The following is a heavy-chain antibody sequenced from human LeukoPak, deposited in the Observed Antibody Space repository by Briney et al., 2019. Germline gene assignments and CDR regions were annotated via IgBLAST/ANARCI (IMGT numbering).Heavy chain of an antibody. CDR2: IKQDGSDK. CDR3: ARLYCGIGTCYYYYMDV. Sequence: TGGSLRLSCAASGFPFSAYWMIWVRQALGKGPQWVADIKQDGSDKYYVDSVKGRFTISRDNAKNSLYLQMNSLRAEDTAVYYCARLYCGIGTCYYYYMDVWGKGTTVTVSS. CDR1: GFPFSAYW. V-gene: IGHV3-7*01. D-gene: IGHD2-21*01. J-gene: IGHJ6*03.